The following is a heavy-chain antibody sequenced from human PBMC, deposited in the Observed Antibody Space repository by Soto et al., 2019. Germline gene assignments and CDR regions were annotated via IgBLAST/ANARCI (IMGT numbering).Heavy chain of an antibody. Sequence: GGSLRLSCAGSGFTFSDYYMSWIRQVPGKGLEWVAYISGTSDSIPYADSVKGRFTISRDNAKNSLYLQMNGLRGEDTAVYYCARVVVLSAAGSTDYWGQGTLVTVSS. CDR2: ISGTSDSI. V-gene: IGHV3-11*06. J-gene: IGHJ4*02. CDR3: ARVVVLSAAGSTDY. CDR1: GFTFSDYY. D-gene: IGHD6-13*01.